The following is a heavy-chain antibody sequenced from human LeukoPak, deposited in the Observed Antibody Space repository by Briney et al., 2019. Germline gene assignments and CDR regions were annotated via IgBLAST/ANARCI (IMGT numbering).Heavy chain of an antibody. D-gene: IGHD2-2*01. V-gene: IGHV4-59*01. CDR3: ARAYCSSTSCPEYYYYLDV. Sequence: PSETLSLTCTVSGGSISSYYWSWIRQPPGKGLEWIGYIYYSGSTNYNPSLKSRVTISVDTSKNQFSLKLSSVTAADTAVYYCARAYCSSTSCPEYYYYLDVWGKGTTVTISS. CDR1: GGSISSYY. J-gene: IGHJ6*03. CDR2: IYYSGST.